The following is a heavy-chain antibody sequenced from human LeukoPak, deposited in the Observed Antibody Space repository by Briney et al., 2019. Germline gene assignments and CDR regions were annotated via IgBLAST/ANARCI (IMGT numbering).Heavy chain of an antibody. CDR1: GGSFSGYY. Sequence: SETLSLTCAVYGGSFSGYYWSWIRQLPGKGLEWIGEINHSGSTNYNPSLKSRVTISVDTSKNQFSLKLSSVTAADTAVYYCARGDYGPPDYYFDYWGQGTLVTDSS. V-gene: IGHV4-34*01. D-gene: IGHD4-17*01. CDR3: ARGDYGPPDYYFDY. J-gene: IGHJ4*02. CDR2: INHSGST.